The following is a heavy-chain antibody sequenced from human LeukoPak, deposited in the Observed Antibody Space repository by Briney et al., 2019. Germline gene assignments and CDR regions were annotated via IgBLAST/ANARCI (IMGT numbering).Heavy chain of an antibody. CDR2: INWNGGST. J-gene: IGHJ1*01. Sequence: GSLRLSCAASGFTFDDYGMSWVRQAPGKGLEWVSGINWNGGSTGYADSVKGRFTISRDNTKNSLCLQMNSLRAEDTAVYYCARRGDGYGGMTARYFQHWGQGTLVTVSS. D-gene: IGHD4-23*01. CDR1: GFTFDDYG. V-gene: IGHV3-20*04. CDR3: ARRGDGYGGMTARYFQH.